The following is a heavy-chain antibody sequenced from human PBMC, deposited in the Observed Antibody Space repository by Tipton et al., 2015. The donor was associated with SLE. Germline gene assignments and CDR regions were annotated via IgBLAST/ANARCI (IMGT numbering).Heavy chain of an antibody. CDR3: ANLPLNQQLGWFDP. D-gene: IGHD1-1*01. CDR1: GDTFTTSY. J-gene: IGHJ5*02. CDR2: INPSGSST. Sequence: QVQLVQSGAEVKKPGASVRISCKASGDTFTTSYMHWVRQAPGQGLEWMGIINPSGSSTSYAQKFQGRVTMTRDTSRSIVYMELNSLTSEDTAVYYCANLPLNQQLGWFDPWGQGTLVTVSS. V-gene: IGHV1-46*01.